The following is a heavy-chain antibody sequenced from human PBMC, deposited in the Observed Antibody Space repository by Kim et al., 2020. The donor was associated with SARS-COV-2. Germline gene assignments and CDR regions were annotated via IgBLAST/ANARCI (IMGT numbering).Heavy chain of an antibody. V-gene: IGHV5-51*01. CDR1: GYNFNTSW. CDR2: IYPGASDT. J-gene: IGHJ4*02. CDR3: ARCLLGPYDSAYAFDL. Sequence: ESLKISCKASGYNFNTSWIGWVRQMSGRGLEWMGIIYPGASDTSSSPSFQGQVTISVDRSINTAYLQWSSLKASDSAMYYCARCLLGPYDSAYAFDLWGQGALVSVSS. D-gene: IGHD3-22*01.